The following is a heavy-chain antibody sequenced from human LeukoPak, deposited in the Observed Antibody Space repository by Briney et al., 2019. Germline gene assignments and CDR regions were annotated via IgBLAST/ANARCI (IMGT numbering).Heavy chain of an antibody. D-gene: IGHD2-2*01. J-gene: IGHJ4*02. Sequence: PGRSLRLSCAASGFTFSSYAMHWVRQAPGKGLEYVSAISSNGGSTYYANSVKGRFTISRDNSKNTLYLQMGSLRAEDMAVYYCARLYCSSTTCLSDFWGQGTLVTVSS. CDR2: ISSNGGST. CDR1: GFTFSSYA. CDR3: ARLYCSSTTCLSDF. V-gene: IGHV3-64*01.